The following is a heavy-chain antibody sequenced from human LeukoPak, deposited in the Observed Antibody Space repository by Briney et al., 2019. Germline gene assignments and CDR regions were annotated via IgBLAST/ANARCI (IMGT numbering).Heavy chain of an antibody. J-gene: IGHJ3*02. CDR3: ARVYDELSI. CDR1: TFSISPYN. Sequence: GGSLRLSCAASTFSISPYNMNWVRQAPGKGLEWVSSISSSSSYIYYADSVKGRFTISRDNAENSLYLQMNSLRAEDSAVYYCARVYDELSIWGQGTTVTVSS. V-gene: IGHV3-21*01. CDR2: ISSSSSYI. D-gene: IGHD2-8*01.